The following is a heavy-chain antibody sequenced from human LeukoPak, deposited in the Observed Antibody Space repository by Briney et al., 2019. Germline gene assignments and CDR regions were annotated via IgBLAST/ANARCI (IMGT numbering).Heavy chain of an antibody. Sequence: GRSLRLSCAASGSAFSNYGMHWVRQAPGKGLEWVAVIGSDANTRFYADSVKGRFTLSRDNFKNTLYLQMNSLTPEDTALYYCAKEGGHTHVNSDWYFHLWGRGSLVTVSS. CDR1: GSAFSNYG. CDR2: IGSDANTR. V-gene: IGHV3-30*18. J-gene: IGHJ2*01. D-gene: IGHD1-26*01. CDR3: AKEGGHTHVNSDWYFHL.